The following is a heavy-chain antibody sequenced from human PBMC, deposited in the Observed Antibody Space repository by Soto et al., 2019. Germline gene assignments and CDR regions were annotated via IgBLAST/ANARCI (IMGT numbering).Heavy chain of an antibody. J-gene: IGHJ4*02. V-gene: IGHV3-23*01. CDR3: VNSYIIVVPAIGMDH. CDR1: GFAFNRYA. Sequence: TGGSLRLSCEASGFAFNRYAMNWVRQAPGEGLEWVSAISAIGGKTYYADSVKGRFTISRDDSRNTLFLQMHSLRVEDTARYYCVNSYIIVVPAIGMDHWGQGALVTVAS. CDR2: ISAIGGKT. D-gene: IGHD2-21*02.